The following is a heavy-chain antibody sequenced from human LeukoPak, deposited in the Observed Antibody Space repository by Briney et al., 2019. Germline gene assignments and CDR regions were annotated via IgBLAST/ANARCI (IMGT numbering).Heavy chain of an antibody. Sequence: ASVKVSCKASGYTFTNYGISWVRQAPGQGLEWMGWISAYNGNTNYAQKLQGRVTMTTDTSTSTAYMELRSLRSDDTAVYYCARTHSNYYDSSGSHNLAIDYWGQGTLVTVSS. J-gene: IGHJ4*02. V-gene: IGHV1-18*01. D-gene: IGHD3-22*01. CDR2: ISAYNGNT. CDR1: GYTFTNYG. CDR3: ARTHSNYYDSSGSHNLAIDY.